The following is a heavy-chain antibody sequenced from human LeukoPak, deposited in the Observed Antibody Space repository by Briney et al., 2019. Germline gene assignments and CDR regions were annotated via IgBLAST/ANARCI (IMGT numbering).Heavy chain of an antibody. CDR1: GYTFRNYG. Sequence: GASVKVSCKASGYTFRNYGITWVRQAPGQGLEWMGWISAYNGNTNYAQKLQGRVTMTTDTSTSTAYMELRSLRSDDTAVYYCARDEIAAEALYWGQGTLVTVSS. CDR2: ISAYNGNT. J-gene: IGHJ4*02. V-gene: IGHV1-18*01. D-gene: IGHD6-13*01. CDR3: ARDEIAAEALY.